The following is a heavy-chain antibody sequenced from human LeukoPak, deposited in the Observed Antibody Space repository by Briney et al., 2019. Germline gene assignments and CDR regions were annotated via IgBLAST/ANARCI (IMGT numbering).Heavy chain of an antibody. J-gene: IGHJ5*02. CDR2: IYYSGST. CDR3: ARGVRVLRFDP. CDR1: GGSISSYY. V-gene: IGHV4-59*08. Sequence: SETLSLTCTVSGGSISSYYWSWIRQPPGKGLEWIGYIYYSGSTNYNPSLKSRVTISVDTSKNQFSLKLSSVTAADTAVYYCARGVRVLRFDPWGQGTLVTVSS. D-gene: IGHD3-10*01.